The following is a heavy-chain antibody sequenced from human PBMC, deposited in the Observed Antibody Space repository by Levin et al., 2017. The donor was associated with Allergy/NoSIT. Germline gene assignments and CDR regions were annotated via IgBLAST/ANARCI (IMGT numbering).Heavy chain of an antibody. CDR1: GFTFSTYA. CDR2: IGPGLDT. J-gene: IGHJ4*02. CDR3: AKYGLLSPPPRFFDY. D-gene: IGHD3-10*01. V-gene: IGHV3-23*01. Sequence: GESLKISCAASGFTFSTYAMSWVRQAPGKGLDWVSTIGPGLDTHYADSVRGRFTISRDNSKNTLYLQINNLRAEDTAVYYCAKYGLLSPPPRFFDYWGQGTLTTVSS.